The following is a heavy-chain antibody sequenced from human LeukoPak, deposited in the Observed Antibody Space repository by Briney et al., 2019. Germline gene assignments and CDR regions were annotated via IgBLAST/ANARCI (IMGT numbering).Heavy chain of an antibody. J-gene: IGHJ4*02. CDR1: GFTFSDYY. V-gene: IGHV3-23*01. CDR2: ISGSGGST. D-gene: IGHD6-19*01. CDR3: AKRAAGYSSGWYYFDY. Sequence: PGGSLRLSCAASGFTFSDYYMSWIRQAPGKGLEWVSAISGSGGSTYYADSVKGRFTISRDNSKNTLYLQMNSLRAEDTAVYYCAKRAAGYSSGWYYFDYWGQGTLVTVSS.